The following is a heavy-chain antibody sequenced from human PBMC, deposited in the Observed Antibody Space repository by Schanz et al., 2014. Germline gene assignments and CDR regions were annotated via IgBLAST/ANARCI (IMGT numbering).Heavy chain of an antibody. V-gene: IGHV3-30-3*01. J-gene: IGHJ4*02. CDR3: AREDCSATSCYFRY. Sequence: QVQLLESGGGVVQPGRSLRLSCAVSGFTFGGYALHWVRQAPGKGLEWVAVISYDGSTKYYADSVKGRFTISRDNSNNTLYLQMKSLRAEDTAVYYCAREDCSATSCYFRYWGQGTLVTVSS. D-gene: IGHD2-21*01. CDR2: ISYDGSTK. CDR1: GFTFGGYA.